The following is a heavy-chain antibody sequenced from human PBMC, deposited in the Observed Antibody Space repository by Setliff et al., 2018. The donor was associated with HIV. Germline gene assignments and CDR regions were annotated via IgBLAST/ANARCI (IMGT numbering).Heavy chain of an antibody. D-gene: IGHD3-9*01. CDR3: ARQDIPTGYYLFDY. J-gene: IGHJ4*02. Sequence: APVKVSCKASGYKFTGHHIQWMRQAPGQGLEWMGRINPNMGDTQYAQKFQGRIIMTRDTSINTVYMELSSLTSDDTALYYCARQDIPTGYYLFDYWGQGTQVTLSS. CDR1: GYKFTGHH. CDR2: INPNMGDT. V-gene: IGHV1-2*06.